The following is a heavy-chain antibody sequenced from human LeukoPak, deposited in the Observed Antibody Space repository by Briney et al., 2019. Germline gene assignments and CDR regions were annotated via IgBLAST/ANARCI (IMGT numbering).Heavy chain of an antibody. J-gene: IGHJ4*02. CDR2: IYYSGST. Sequence: SETLSLTCTVSGGSISSYYWSWIRQPPGKGLEWIGYIYYSGSTNYNPSLKSRVTISVDTSKNQFSLKLSSVTAADTAVYYYARTLWCGELAFDYWGQGTLVTVSS. V-gene: IGHV4-59*01. D-gene: IGHD3-10*01. CDR1: GGSISSYY. CDR3: ARTLWCGELAFDY.